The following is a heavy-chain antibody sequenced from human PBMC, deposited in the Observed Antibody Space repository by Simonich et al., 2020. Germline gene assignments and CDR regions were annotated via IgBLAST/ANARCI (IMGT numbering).Heavy chain of an antibody. V-gene: IGHV4-59*08. CDR2: IHYSGRT. Sequence: QVQLQESGPGLVKPSETLSLTCTVSGASISSYYWSWIRQPPGKGLEWIGYIHYSGRTNANPSLKSRVTISVDPSKNQFSLKLSSVTAADTAVYYCARLPDYWGQGTLVTVSS. CDR1: GASISSYY. J-gene: IGHJ4*02. CDR3: ARLPDY.